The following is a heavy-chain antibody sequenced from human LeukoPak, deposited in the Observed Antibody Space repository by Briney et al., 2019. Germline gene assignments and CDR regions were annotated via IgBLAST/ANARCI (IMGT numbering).Heavy chain of an antibody. Sequence: GASVKVSCKASGYTFTGYYMHWVRQAPGQGLEWMGWINPNSGGTNYAQKFQGRVTMTRDKSISTAYMELSRLRSDDTAVYYCAYRRYNWNDEWAFDIWGQGTMVTVSS. V-gene: IGHV1-2*02. CDR3: AYRRYNWNDEWAFDI. D-gene: IGHD1-1*01. CDR2: INPNSGGT. CDR1: GYTFTGYY. J-gene: IGHJ3*02.